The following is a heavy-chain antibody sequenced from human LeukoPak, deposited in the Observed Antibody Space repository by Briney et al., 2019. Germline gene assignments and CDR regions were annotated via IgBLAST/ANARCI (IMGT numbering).Heavy chain of an antibody. D-gene: IGHD3-3*01. CDR3: AGDSSLRFLEWLLGYFDY. J-gene: IGHJ4*02. V-gene: IGHV3-21*01. Sequence: PGGSLRLSCAASGFTFSSYSMNWVRQAPGKGLEWVSSISSSSSYIYYADSVKGRFTISRDNAKNSLYLQMNSLRAEDTAVYYCAGDSSLRFLEWLLGYFDYWGQGTLVTVSS. CDR1: GFTFSSYS. CDR2: ISSSSSYI.